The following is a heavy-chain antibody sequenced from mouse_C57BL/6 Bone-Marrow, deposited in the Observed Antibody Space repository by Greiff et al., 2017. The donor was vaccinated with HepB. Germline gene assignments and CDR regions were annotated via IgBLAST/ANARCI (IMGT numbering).Heavy chain of an antibody. CDR2: ISNGGGST. Sequence: EVQLVESGGGLVQPGGSLKLSCAASGFTFSDYYMYWVRQTPEKRLEWVAYISNGGGSTYYPDTVKGRFTISRDNAKNTLYLQMSRLKSEDTAMYYCARWGTPHSNYNAMDYWGQGTSVTVSS. D-gene: IGHD2-5*01. CDR3: ARWGTPHSNYNAMDY. V-gene: IGHV5-12*01. J-gene: IGHJ4*01. CDR1: GFTFSDYY.